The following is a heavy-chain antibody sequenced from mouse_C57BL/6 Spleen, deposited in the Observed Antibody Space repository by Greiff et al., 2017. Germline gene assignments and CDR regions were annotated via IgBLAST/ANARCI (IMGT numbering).Heavy chain of an antibody. CDR2: INPNYGTT. D-gene: IGHD4-1*01. CDR1: GYSFPDYN. CDR3: AKANWDAMDY. J-gene: IGHJ4*01. V-gene: IGHV1-39*01. Sequence: EVQLQVSGPALVKPGASVQISCKPSGYSFPDYNMNWVKQSNGKSLEWIGVINPNYGTTSYNQKFKGKATLTVDQSSSTAYMQLNSLTSEDSAVYYCAKANWDAMDYWGQGTSVTVSS.